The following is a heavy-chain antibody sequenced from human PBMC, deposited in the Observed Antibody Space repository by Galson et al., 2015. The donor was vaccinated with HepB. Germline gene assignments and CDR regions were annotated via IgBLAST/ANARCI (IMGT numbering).Heavy chain of an antibody. J-gene: IGHJ4*02. CDR2: IRSSGSAM. V-gene: IGHV3-48*01. CDR1: GFTFSNYS. CDR3: ERWPFTTYFGSGTFFDH. D-gene: IGHD3-10*01. Sequence: SLRLSCAASGFTFSNYSMSWVRQAPGKGLEWVSHIRSSGSAMFYADSVKGRFTISRDNAKNSLFLQMGSLRAEDTAVYYCERWPFTTYFGSGTFFDHWGQGTRFTVSS.